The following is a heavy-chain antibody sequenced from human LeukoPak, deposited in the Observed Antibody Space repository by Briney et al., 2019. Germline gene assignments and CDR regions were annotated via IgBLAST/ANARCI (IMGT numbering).Heavy chain of an antibody. Sequence: ASVKVSCKASGYTFNGYYLHWVRQAPGQGLEWMGWINPNSGGTNYAQKFQGRVTMSRDTSISTAYMELSRLRSDDTAVYYCARWMTTVITPDYWGQGTLVTVSS. CDR3: ARWMTTVITPDY. J-gene: IGHJ4*02. CDR2: INPNSGGT. D-gene: IGHD4-11*01. CDR1: GYTFNGYY. V-gene: IGHV1-2*02.